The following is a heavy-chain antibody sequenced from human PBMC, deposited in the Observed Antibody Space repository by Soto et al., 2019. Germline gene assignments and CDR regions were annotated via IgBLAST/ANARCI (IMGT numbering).Heavy chain of an antibody. Sequence: AVKVSCKTSGYTFTAYHIHWVRQAPGQGLEWMGWINPNSGGANYAQKFEGRVTMTRDTSISTVYMELSRLGSDDTALYYCARDYSGHGMDVWGQGTTVTVSS. D-gene: IGHD1-26*01. J-gene: IGHJ6*02. CDR2: INPNSGGA. CDR3: ARDYSGHGMDV. CDR1: GYTFTAYH. V-gene: IGHV1-2*02.